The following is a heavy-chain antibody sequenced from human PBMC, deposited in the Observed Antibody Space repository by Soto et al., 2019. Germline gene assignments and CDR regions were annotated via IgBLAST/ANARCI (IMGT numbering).Heavy chain of an antibody. CDR2: ISSSSSYI. CDR3: AKQPTTVYCSGGSCYSRVRGYYYYMDV. CDR1: GFTFSSYS. V-gene: IGHV3-21*01. J-gene: IGHJ6*03. D-gene: IGHD2-15*01. Sequence: GGSLRLSCAASGFTFSSYSMNWVRQAPGKGLEWVSSISSSSSYIYYADSVKGRFTISRDNAKNSRYLQMNSLRAEDTAVYYWAKQPTTVYCSGGSCYSRVRGYYYYMDVWGKGTTVTVSS.